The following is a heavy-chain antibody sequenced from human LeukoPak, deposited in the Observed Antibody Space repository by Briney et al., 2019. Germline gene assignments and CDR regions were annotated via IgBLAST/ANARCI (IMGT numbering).Heavy chain of an antibody. CDR3: AKLKYYDFWSGVDY. Sequence: SVKVSCKASGGTFSSYAISWVRQAPGQGLEWMGGIIPIFGTANYAQKFQGRVTITADESTSTAYMELSSLRSEDTAVYYCAKLKYYDFWSGVDYWGQGTLVTVSS. J-gene: IGHJ4*02. D-gene: IGHD3-3*01. CDR1: GGTFSSYA. CDR2: IIPIFGTA. V-gene: IGHV1-69*13.